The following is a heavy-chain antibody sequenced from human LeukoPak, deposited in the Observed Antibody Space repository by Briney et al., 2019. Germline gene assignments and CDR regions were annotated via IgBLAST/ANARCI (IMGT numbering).Heavy chain of an antibody. J-gene: IGHJ4*02. Sequence: GGSLRLSCAASGLTLSSYGMSWVSPAHGRGREWGSGISVSVDSTYYADSVKGRFTISRDNSKNTVYLQMNSLRAEDTAVYYCARGSKTAGTIYSFDYWGQGTLVTVSS. CDR2: ISVSVDST. CDR1: GLTLSSYG. V-gene: IGHV3-23*01. D-gene: IGHD6-13*01. CDR3: ARGSKTAGTIYSFDY.